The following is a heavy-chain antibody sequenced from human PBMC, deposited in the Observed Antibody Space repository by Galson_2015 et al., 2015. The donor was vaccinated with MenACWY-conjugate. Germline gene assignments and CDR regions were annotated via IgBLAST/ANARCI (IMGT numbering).Heavy chain of an antibody. Sequence: SLRLSCAASGFTVSSNYMSWVRQAPGKGLEWVSVIYSGGSTYYADSVKGRFTISRDNSKNTLYLQMNSLRAEDTAVYYCAITMVRGGDAFDIWGQGTMVTVSS. CDR3: AITMVRGGDAFDI. D-gene: IGHD3-10*01. CDR2: IYSGGST. J-gene: IGHJ3*02. V-gene: IGHV3-66*02. CDR1: GFTVSSNY.